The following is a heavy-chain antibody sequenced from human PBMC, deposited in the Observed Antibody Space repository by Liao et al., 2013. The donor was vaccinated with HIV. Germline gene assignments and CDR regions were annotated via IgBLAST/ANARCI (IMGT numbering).Heavy chain of an antibody. CDR2: IYTSGST. J-gene: IGHJ4*02. CDR3: ARDTGSATGRAFSF. Sequence: QVQLQQWGAGLLKPSETLSLACNVSGGSISGKTYYWGWIRQPAGKALEWIGRIYTSGSTKYNPSLKSRVAISVDTSNNKFFLKLSSVTAADTAVYYCARDTGSATGRAFSFWGQGTLVTVSS. CDR1: GGSISGKTYY. D-gene: IGHD2-15*01. V-gene: IGHV4-61*02.